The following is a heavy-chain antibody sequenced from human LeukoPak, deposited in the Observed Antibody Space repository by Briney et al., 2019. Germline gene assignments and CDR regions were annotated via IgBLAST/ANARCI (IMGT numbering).Heavy chain of an antibody. Sequence: PGGSLRLSCVGSGFTFSSYSMNWLRQAPGKGLEWVSYIMSSSSIIQYADSVQGRYTISRDNAKNSLYLQMNSLRVEDTAVYYCAGDRFWSFDYWGQGALVTVSS. V-gene: IGHV3-48*01. D-gene: IGHD3-3*01. CDR1: GFTFSSYS. CDR3: AGDRFWSFDY. J-gene: IGHJ4*02. CDR2: IMSSSSII.